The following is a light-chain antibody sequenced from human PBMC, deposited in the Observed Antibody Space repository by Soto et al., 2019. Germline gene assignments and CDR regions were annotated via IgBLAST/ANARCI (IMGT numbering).Light chain of an antibody. J-gene: IGLJ1*01. Sequence: QSVLTPPASVSGSPGQSITISCTGTSSDVGAYNFVSRHQQHPGKAPNLMIYNVYDRRSVISYRFSGSKSGNTASLTISGLQGEDEADYYCCSYTTRSTLVFGTGTKVTVL. CDR2: NVY. CDR3: CSYTTRSTLV. V-gene: IGLV2-14*03. CDR1: SSDVGAYNF.